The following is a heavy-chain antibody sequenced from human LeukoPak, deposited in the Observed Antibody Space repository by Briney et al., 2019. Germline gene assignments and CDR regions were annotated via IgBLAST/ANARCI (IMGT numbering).Heavy chain of an antibody. J-gene: IGHJ2*01. D-gene: IGHD3-3*01. CDR2: VSGNGAGT. CDR1: GFTFSSYA. V-gene: IGHV3-23*01. CDR3: AKVWADYDFWSAYYWYFDL. Sequence: GGSLRLSCAASGFTFSSYAMSWVRQAPGKGLEWVSAVSGNGAGTFYTDSVKGRFTISRDNSRHSLYLQMDSLRAEDTAVYYCAKVWADYDFWSAYYWYFDLWGRGTLVTVSS.